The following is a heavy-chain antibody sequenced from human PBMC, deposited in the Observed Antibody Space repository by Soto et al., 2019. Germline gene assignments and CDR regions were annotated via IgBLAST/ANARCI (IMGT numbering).Heavy chain of an antibody. CDR1: GYTFSRYG. CDR3: AKNGQPPYYYYGLDV. Sequence: QGQLVQSGGEVKKSGASVKVSCKASGYTFSRYGISWVRQAPGQGLEWMGWISGYNGDTNYAQKFQGRVTMTIDTSEXTAYMELRSLTSDDTAVYYCAKNGQPPYYYYGLDVWGQGTTVTVSS. V-gene: IGHV1-18*01. CDR2: ISGYNGDT. D-gene: IGHD2-8*01. J-gene: IGHJ6*02.